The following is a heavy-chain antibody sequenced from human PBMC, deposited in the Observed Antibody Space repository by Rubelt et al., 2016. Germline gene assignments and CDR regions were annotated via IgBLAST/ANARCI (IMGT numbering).Heavy chain of an antibody. Sequence: LVESGGGVVQPGTSLRLSCAASGFTFSNYGMHWVRQAPGKGLEWVAVISYDGSNKYYADSVKGRFTISRDNSKNTRYRQMNSLRAEDTAVYYCAKDVRSGYDYYYGMDVWGQGTTVTVSS. J-gene: IGHJ6*02. CDR1: GFTFSNYG. CDR2: ISYDGSNK. V-gene: IGHV3-30*18. D-gene: IGHD5-12*01. CDR3: AKDVRSGYDYYYGMDV.